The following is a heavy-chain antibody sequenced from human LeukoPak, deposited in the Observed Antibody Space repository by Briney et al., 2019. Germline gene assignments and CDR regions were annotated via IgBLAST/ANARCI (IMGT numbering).Heavy chain of an antibody. J-gene: IGHJ4*02. Sequence: GGALRLSSAAPGFPFDDYGMSWVRQAPGKGVEWVSGINWNGGSTGYADSVKGRFTISRDNAKNSLYLQMNSLRAEDTALYHCARDRGSYYDYWGQGTLVTVSS. CDR3: ARDRGSYYDY. V-gene: IGHV3-20*01. CDR2: INWNGGST. CDR1: GFPFDDYG. D-gene: IGHD1-26*01.